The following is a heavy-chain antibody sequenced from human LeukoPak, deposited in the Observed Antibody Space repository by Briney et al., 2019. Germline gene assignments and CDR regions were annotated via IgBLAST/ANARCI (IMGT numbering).Heavy chain of an antibody. J-gene: IGHJ4*02. CDR1: GGSISSYY. CDR2: TYSSGST. CDR3: ARLGIAVVGTGGGVDY. D-gene: IGHD6-13*01. V-gene: IGHV4-59*08. Sequence: SETLSLTCTVSGGSISSYYWSWIRQPPGKGLEWIGYTYSSGSTNYNPSLKSRVTTSLDTSKNQFSLKLSSVTAADTAVYYCARLGIAVVGTGGGVDYWGQGTLVTVSS.